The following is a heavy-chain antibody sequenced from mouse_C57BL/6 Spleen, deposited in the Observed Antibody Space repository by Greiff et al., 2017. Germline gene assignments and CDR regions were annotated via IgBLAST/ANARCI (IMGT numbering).Heavy chain of an antibody. V-gene: IGHV1-81*01. CDR1: GYTFTSYG. CDR2: IYPRCGNT. Sequence: QVQLQQSGAELARPGASVKLSCKASGYTFTSYGISWVKQRTGQGLEWIGEIYPRCGNTYYNEKFKGKATLTADKSSSTAYMGLRSLTSEDSAVYFCARQPFTTVVATRGIDYWGQGTTLTVSS. D-gene: IGHD1-1*01. CDR3: ARQPFTTVVATRGIDY. J-gene: IGHJ2*01.